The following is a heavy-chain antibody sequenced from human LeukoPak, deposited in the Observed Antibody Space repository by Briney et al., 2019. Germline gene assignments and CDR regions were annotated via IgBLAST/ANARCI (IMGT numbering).Heavy chain of an antibody. D-gene: IGHD2-2*01. CDR1: GYTFTSYA. J-gene: IGHJ6*02. Sequence: ASVKVSCKASGYTFTSYAMHWVRQAPGQRLEWMGWINAGNGNTKYSQKFQGRVTMTRDTSTSTVYMELSSLRSEDTAVYYCAREPREDIVVVPAAPYGMDVWGQGTTVTVSS. V-gene: IGHV1-3*01. CDR2: INAGNGNT. CDR3: AREPREDIVVVPAAPYGMDV.